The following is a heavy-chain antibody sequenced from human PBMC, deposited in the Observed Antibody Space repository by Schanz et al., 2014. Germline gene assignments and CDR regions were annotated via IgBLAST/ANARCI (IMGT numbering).Heavy chain of an antibody. CDR1: GFTFSTYG. V-gene: IGHV3-30*02. J-gene: IGHJ6*02. Sequence: QVQLVESGGGVVQPRGSLRLSCAASGFTFSTYGMHWVRQAPGKGLEWVAFIRYDGTKKYYADSVKGRFTISRENSKSTLYLQLNSLSAEDTAVFYCTKALGDFDSSGYGVGMDVWGQGTTVTVSS. CDR2: IRYDGTKK. CDR3: TKALGDFDSSGYGVGMDV. D-gene: IGHD3-22*01.